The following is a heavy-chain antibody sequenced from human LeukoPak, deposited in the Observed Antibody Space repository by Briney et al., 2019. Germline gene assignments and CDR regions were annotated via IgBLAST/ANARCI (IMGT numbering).Heavy chain of an antibody. J-gene: IGHJ4*02. Sequence: GGSLRLSCAASGFTFSNSWMSWVRQVPGKGLEWVANIKQDGSETYHVDSVEGRFTISRDNAKNSLYLQMNSLRDEDTAVYYCARFPHYYDSSGYSFWGQGTLVTVSS. CDR1: GFTFSNSW. CDR3: ARFPHYYDSSGYSF. D-gene: IGHD3-22*01. V-gene: IGHV3-7*02. CDR2: IKQDGSET.